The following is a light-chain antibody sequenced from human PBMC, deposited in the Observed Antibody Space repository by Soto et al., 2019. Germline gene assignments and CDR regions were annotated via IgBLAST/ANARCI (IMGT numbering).Light chain of an antibody. V-gene: IGLV2-11*01. Sequence: QLVLTQPRSVSGSPGQSVTISCTGTSSDVGAYNFVSWYQHNPGKAPKLMIFDVSAWPSGVPDRFSGSKSANTASLTISGLQTEDEADYYCCSYAGTYIPLFGGGTQLTVL. J-gene: IGLJ2*01. CDR1: SSDVGAYNF. CDR3: CSYAGTYIPL. CDR2: DVS.